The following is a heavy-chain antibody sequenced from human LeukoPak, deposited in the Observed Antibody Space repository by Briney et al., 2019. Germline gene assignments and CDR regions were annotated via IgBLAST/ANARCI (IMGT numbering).Heavy chain of an antibody. Sequence: SETLSLTCAVYGGSFSGYYWSWIRQPPGKGLEWIGEINHSGITNYNPSLKSRGTISVDTSKTQFSLKLSSVTAADTAVYYCARLRGMGYCSSNSCYSGYFDYWGQGTLVTVSS. J-gene: IGHJ4*02. CDR3: ARLRGMGYCSSNSCYSGYFDY. V-gene: IGHV4-34*01. CDR1: GGSFSGYY. CDR2: INHSGIT. D-gene: IGHD2-2*02.